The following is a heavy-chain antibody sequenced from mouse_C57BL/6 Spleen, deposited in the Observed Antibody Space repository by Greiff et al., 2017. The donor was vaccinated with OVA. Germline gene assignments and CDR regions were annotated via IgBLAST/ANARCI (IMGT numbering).Heavy chain of an antibody. D-gene: IGHD2-1*01. J-gene: IGHJ3*01. Sequence: EVMLVESGGGLVQPGGSLSLSCAASGFTFTDYYMSWVRQPPGKALEWLGFIRNKANGYTTEYSASVKGRFTISRDNSQSILYLQMNALRAEDSATYYCARYGNYVPFAYWGQGTLVTVSA. CDR3: ARYGNYVPFAY. V-gene: IGHV7-3*01. CDR2: IRNKANGYTT. CDR1: GFTFTDYY.